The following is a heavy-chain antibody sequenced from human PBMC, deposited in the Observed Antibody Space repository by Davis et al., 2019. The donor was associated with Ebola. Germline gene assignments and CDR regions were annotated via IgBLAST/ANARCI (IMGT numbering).Heavy chain of an antibody. CDR1: GGSISSYY. D-gene: IGHD1-1*01. CDR2: IYYSGST. Sequence: MPSETLSLTCTVSGGSISSYYWSWIRQPPGKGLEWIGYIYYSGSTNYNPSLKSRVTISVDTSKNQFSLKLSSVTAADTAMYYCARTQPNYWYFDLWGRGTLVTVSS. V-gene: IGHV4-59*01. J-gene: IGHJ2*01. CDR3: ARTQPNYWYFDL.